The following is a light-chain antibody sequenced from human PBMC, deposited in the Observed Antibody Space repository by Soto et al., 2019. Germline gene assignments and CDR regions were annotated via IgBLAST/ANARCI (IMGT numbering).Light chain of an antibody. Sequence: DIVMTQSPDSLAVSLGERATINCKSSQSLLYSSNNKNYLAWYQQKPGQPPKLLIYWASTRESGVADRFSGGGSGTDFTLTISSLQAEDVAVYYCQQYYSTPFTFGQGTKLEIK. CDR3: QQYYSTPFT. V-gene: IGKV4-1*01. CDR2: WAS. CDR1: QSLLYSSNNKNY. J-gene: IGKJ2*01.